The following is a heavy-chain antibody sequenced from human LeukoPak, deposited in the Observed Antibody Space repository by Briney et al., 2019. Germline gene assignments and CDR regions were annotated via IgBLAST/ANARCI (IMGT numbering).Heavy chain of an antibody. Sequence: GGSLRLSCAASGFTFTTYSMSWVRQAPGKGLESVSAIRGSGGSTYYADSVKGRFAISRDDSKSTLYLQMNSLRAEDTAVYHCVMFYYDSSGSYVHYWGQGTLVTVSS. D-gene: IGHD3-22*01. CDR1: GFTFTTYS. J-gene: IGHJ4*02. CDR3: VMFYYDSSGSYVHY. CDR2: IRGSGGST. V-gene: IGHV3-23*01.